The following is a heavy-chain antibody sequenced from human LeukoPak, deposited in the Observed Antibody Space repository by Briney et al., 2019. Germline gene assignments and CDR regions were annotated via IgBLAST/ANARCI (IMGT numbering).Heavy chain of an antibody. CDR3: ATAFAGNLVDY. Sequence: GASVKVSCKVSGYTLSDLSMHWVRQAPGKGLEWMGSFALEDGEKIYAQTFQGRVTITEDTSTDTAYMELSSLRSEDTAVYYCATAFAGNLVDYWGQGTLVTVSS. V-gene: IGHV1-24*01. CDR2: FALEDGEK. J-gene: IGHJ4*02. CDR1: GYTLSDLS. D-gene: IGHD1-14*01.